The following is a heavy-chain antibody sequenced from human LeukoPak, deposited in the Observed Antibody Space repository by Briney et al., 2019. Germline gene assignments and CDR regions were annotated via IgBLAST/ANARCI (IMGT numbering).Heavy chain of an antibody. V-gene: IGHV4-34*01. CDR2: INHSGST. Sequence: PSETLSLTCAVYGGSFSGYYWSWIRQPPGKGLEWIGEINHSGSTNYNPSLKSRVTISVDTSKNQFSLKLSSVTAADTAVYYCAREYDSLDYWGQGTLVTVSS. CDR3: AREYDSLDY. D-gene: IGHD3-22*01. CDR1: GGSFSGYY. J-gene: IGHJ4*02.